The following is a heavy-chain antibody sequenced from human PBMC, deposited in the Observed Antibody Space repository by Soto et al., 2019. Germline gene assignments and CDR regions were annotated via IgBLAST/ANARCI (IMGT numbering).Heavy chain of an antibody. CDR3: ARAREYYYGMDV. J-gene: IGHJ6*02. CDR1: GYTFTSYD. V-gene: IGHV1-8*01. CDR2: MNPNSGNT. Sequence: QVQLVQSGAEVKKPGASVKVSCKASGYTFTSYDINWVRQATGQGLEWMGWMNPNSGNTGYAQKFQGRVTTTRNPSTRTAYMELSSLRSEDTAVYYCARAREYYYGMDVWGQGTTVTVSS.